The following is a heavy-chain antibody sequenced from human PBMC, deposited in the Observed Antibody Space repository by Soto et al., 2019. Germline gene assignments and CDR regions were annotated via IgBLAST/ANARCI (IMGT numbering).Heavy chain of an antibody. CDR2: LIPIYDAP. J-gene: IGHJ6*02. V-gene: IGHV1-69*06. CDR1: GFTFNVYG. Sequence: SVKVSCKTSGFTFNVYGINWVRQAPGQGLEWMGGLIPIYDAPNYAQKFQDRVTITADKSTTTVYLELSSLTSEDTAVYFCARVRDPHLDHYGLDVWGQGTTVT. CDR3: ARVRDPHLDHYGLDV.